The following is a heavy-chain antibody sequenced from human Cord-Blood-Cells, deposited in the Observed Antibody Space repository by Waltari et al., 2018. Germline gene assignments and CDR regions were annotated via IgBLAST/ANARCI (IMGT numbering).Heavy chain of an antibody. D-gene: IGHD7-27*01. CDR3: ALKLGLDY. J-gene: IGHJ4*02. CDR1: VFTFSSYW. V-gene: IGHV3-7*01. Sequence: EVQLVESGGGLVQPGGSLRLSCAASVFTFSSYWLSWVRQAPGKGLEWVAKIKQDGSEKYYVDSVKGRFTISRDNAKNSLYLQMNSLRAEDTAVYYCALKLGLDYWGQGTLVTVSS. CDR2: IKQDGSEK.